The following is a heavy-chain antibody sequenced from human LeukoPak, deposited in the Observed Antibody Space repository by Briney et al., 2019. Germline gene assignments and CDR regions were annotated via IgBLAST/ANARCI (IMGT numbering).Heavy chain of an antibody. V-gene: IGHV3-23*01. Sequence: GGSLRLSXAASGFTFSSYAMSWVRQAPGKGLEWVSAISGSGGSTYYADSVKGRFTISRDNSKNTLYLQMNSLRAEDTAVYYCAKDPFYCSGGSCYFFGFDPWGQGTLVTVSS. J-gene: IGHJ5*02. D-gene: IGHD2-15*01. CDR1: GFTFSSYA. CDR3: AKDPFYCSGGSCYFFGFDP. CDR2: ISGSGGST.